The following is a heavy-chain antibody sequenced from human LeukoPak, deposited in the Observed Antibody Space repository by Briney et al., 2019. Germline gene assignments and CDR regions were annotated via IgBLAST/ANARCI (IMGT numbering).Heavy chain of an antibody. D-gene: IGHD6-25*01. CDR1: GDTFDRFP. CDR2: IIPIFAIT. J-gene: IGHJ5*02. V-gene: IGHV1-69*04. CDR3: AKGPHDRGDFVYL. Sequence: ASVKVSCKASGDTFDRFPVTWVLLAPGQGLEWMGRIIPIFAITHYAQHFQGRVTMTPDTSTNTAYMELSNLKSEDTAVYYCAKGPHDRGDFVYLWGPGTLVTVTS.